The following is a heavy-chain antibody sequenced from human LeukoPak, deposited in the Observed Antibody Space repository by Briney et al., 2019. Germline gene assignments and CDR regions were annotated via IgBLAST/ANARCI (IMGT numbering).Heavy chain of an antibody. CDR1: GGSFSGFY. J-gene: IGHJ4*02. CDR3: SRGSDTYKSGVD. D-gene: IGHD3-10*01. V-gene: IGHV4-34*01. Sequence: SETLSLTCAVYGGSFSGFYWSWIRQAPRKGLEWVGEIHPSGSTDYNPSLKSRVTISVDTSKNQFSLKVTSVIVADTAVYYCSRGSDTYKSGVDWGQGTLVTVSS. CDR2: IHPSGST.